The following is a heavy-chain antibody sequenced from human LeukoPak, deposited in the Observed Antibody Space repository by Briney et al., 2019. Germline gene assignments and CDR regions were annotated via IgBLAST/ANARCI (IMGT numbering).Heavy chain of an antibody. D-gene: IGHD3-3*01. Sequence: PGGSLRLSCTASGFTFGDYAMSWVRQAPGKGLEWVGRIKSKTDGGTTDYAAPVKGRFTISRDDSKNTLYLQMNSLKTEDTAVYYCATEAGYNFWSGYLDYWGQGTLVTVSS. V-gene: IGHV3-15*01. CDR3: ATEAGYNFWSGYLDY. J-gene: IGHJ4*02. CDR2: IKSKTDGGTT. CDR1: GFTFGDYA.